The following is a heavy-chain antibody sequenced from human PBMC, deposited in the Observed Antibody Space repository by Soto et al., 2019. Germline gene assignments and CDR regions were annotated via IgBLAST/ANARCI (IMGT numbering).Heavy chain of an antibody. Sequence: SQTKSHTNSFSEGSIGGYGLRLLRQPPGKGLEWIGYIYYSGSTNYNPSLKSRVTISVDTSKNQFSLKLSSVTAADTAVYYCARAKAPLYSSSWYWFDPWGQGTLVTVSS. J-gene: IGHJ5*02. CDR3: ARAKAPLYSSSWYWFDP. V-gene: IGHV4-59*08. D-gene: IGHD6-13*01. CDR2: IYYSGST. CDR1: EGSIGGYG.